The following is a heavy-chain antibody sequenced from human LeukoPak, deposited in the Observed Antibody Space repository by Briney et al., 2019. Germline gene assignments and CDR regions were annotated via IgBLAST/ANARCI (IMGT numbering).Heavy chain of an antibody. CDR1: GGSISSSSYY. D-gene: IGHD3-22*01. CDR2: IYYSGST. Sequence: SETLSLTCTVSGGSISSSSYYWGWIRQPPGKGLGWIGSIYYSGSTYYNPSLKSRVTISVDTSKNQFSLKLSSVTAADTAVYYCARQVSGMGYYYDSSGYYRQPNFDYWGQGTLVTVSS. J-gene: IGHJ4*02. CDR3: ARQVSGMGYYYDSSGYYRQPNFDY. V-gene: IGHV4-39*01.